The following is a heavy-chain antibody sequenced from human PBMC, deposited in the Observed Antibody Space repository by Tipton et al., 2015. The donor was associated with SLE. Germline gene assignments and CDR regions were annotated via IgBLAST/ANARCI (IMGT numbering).Heavy chain of an antibody. Sequence: TLSLTCTVSGGSISSSNYYWGWIRQPPGKGLEWIGSIYYSGSTYYNPSLKSRVTISVDTSKNQFSLKLNSVTAADTAVYYCARHRLDYDYVWGSYRYFDYWGQGILFTVSS. D-gene: IGHD3-16*02. J-gene: IGHJ4*02. CDR3: ARHRLDYDYVWGSYRYFDY. V-gene: IGHV4-39*07. CDR1: GGSISSSNYY. CDR2: IYYSGST.